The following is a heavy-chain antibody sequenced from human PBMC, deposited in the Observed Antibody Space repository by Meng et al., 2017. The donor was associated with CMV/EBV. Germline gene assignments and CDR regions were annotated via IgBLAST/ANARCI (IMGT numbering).Heavy chain of an antibody. CDR3: AKSTILNPRFDY. CDR1: GFTFSSYG. V-gene: IGHV3-23*01. D-gene: IGHD5/OR15-5a*01. J-gene: IGHJ4*02. CDR2: ISGSGGST. Sequence: GGSLRLSCAASGFTFSSYGMHWVRQAPGKGLEWVSAISGSGGSTYYADSVKGRFTISRDNSKNTLYLQMNSLRADNTAVYYCAKSTILNPRFDYWGQGTLVTVSS.